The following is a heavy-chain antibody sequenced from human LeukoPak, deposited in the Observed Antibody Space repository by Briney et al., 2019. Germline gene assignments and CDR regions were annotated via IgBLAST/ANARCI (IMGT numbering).Heavy chain of an antibody. V-gene: IGHV3-23*01. Sequence: PGGSLRLSCAASGFTFSSYAMSWVRQAPGKGLEWVSAISGSGGSTYYADSVKGRFTISRDNSKNTLYLQMNSLRAEDTAVYYCARYCSSTSCYTPNAPYNWFDPWGQGALVTVSS. CDR3: ARYCSSTSCYTPNAPYNWFDP. CDR1: GFTFSSYA. CDR2: ISGSGGST. D-gene: IGHD2-2*02. J-gene: IGHJ5*02.